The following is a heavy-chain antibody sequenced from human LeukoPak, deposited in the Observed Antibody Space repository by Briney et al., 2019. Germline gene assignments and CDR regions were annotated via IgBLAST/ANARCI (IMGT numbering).Heavy chain of an antibody. CDR1: GFTFSNAW. D-gene: IGHD3-22*01. J-gene: IGHJ4*02. CDR2: IKSKTDGGTT. Sequence: KTGGSLRLSCAASGFTFSNAWMSWVRQAPGKGLEWVGRIKSKTDGGTTDYAAPVKGRFTISRDDSKNTLYLQMNSLKTEDTAVYYCTTVVPLVVVITSPHWGQGTLVTVSS. CDR3: TTVVPLVVVITSPH. V-gene: IGHV3-15*01.